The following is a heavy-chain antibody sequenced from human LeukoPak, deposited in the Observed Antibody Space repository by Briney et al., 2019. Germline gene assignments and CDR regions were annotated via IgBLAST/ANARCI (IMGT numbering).Heavy chain of an antibody. Sequence: PSGTLSLTCAVSGGSMTSSTYYWGWIRQPPGKGLEWIGSIYYSGTTFYNPSLKSRMAISVDTSKGQFSLDLSSVTAADSAVYYCAREASSWNAFHYWGQGTLVTVSS. CDR3: AREASSWNAFHY. CDR2: IYYSGTT. D-gene: IGHD6-13*01. J-gene: IGHJ4*02. V-gene: IGHV4-39*02. CDR1: GGSMTSSTYY.